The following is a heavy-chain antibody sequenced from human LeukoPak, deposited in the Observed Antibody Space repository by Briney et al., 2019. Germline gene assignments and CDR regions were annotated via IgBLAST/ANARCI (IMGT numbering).Heavy chain of an antibody. J-gene: IGHJ6*03. D-gene: IGHD6-13*01. V-gene: IGHV3-74*01. CDR3: AREVCTRIAAAGTVALYYYYMDV. Sequence: GGSLRLSCAASGFTFSSYWMHWVRQAPGKGLVWVSRINSDGSSTSYADSVKGRFTISRDNAKNTLYLQMNSLRAEDTAVYYCAREVCTRIAAAGTVALYYYYMDVWGKGTTVTVSS. CDR2: INSDGSST. CDR1: GFTFSSYW.